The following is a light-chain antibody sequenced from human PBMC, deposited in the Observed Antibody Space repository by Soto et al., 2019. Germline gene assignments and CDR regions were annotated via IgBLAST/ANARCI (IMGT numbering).Light chain of an antibody. CDR1: QSVGSN. CDR3: QQYNDWPRT. J-gene: IGKJ1*01. CDR2: GAS. Sequence: ETVMTQSPATLSVSPGERATLSCRASQSVGSNLAWYQQKPGQAPRILFYGASSRVTGVPIRISARGSGTEFTLTISSLQSEDFGVYYCQQYNDWPRTFGQGTKVDIK. V-gene: IGKV3-15*01.